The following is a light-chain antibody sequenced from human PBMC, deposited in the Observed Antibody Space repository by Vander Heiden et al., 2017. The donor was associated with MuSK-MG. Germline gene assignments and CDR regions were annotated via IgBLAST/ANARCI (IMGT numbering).Light chain of an antibody. V-gene: IGKV1-8*01. CDR2: AAS. J-gene: IGKJ1*01. CDR3: QQYYSYPRA. Sequence: TQAATSCPVSTASRGTITCRASQGISSYLAWYQQKPGKAPKLLIYAASTLQSGVPSRFSGSGSGTDFTLTISCLQSEDFAPYYCQQYYSYPRAFGQGTKVEIK. CDR1: QGISSY.